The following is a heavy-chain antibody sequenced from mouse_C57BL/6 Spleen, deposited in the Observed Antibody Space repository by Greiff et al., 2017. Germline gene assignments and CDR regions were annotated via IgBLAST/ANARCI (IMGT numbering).Heavy chain of an antibody. CDR3: ARHSPGSSYYFDY. D-gene: IGHD1-1*01. J-gene: IGHJ2*01. CDR1: GFTFSSYG. V-gene: IGHV5-6*01. CDR2: ISSGGSYT. Sequence: EVNVVESGGDLVKPGGSLKLSCAASGFTFSSYGMSWVRQTPDKRLEWVATISSGGSYTYYPDSVKGRFTISRDNAKNTLYLQMSSLKSEDTAMYYCARHSPGSSYYFDYWGQGTTLTVSS.